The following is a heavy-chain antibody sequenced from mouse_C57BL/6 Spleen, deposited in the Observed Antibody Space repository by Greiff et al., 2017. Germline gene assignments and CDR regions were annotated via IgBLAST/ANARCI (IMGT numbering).Heavy chain of an antibody. D-gene: IGHD1-1*01. CDR2: IFPGSGST. CDR3: VKIGTVVPYAMDY. Sequence: QVQLKQSGPELVKPGASVKISCKASGYTFTDYYINWVKQRPGQGLEWIGWIFPGSGSTYYNEKFKGKATLTVDKSSSTAYMLLSSLTSEDSAVYFCVKIGTVVPYAMDYWGQGTSVTVSS. J-gene: IGHJ4*01. CDR1: GYTFTDYY. V-gene: IGHV1-75*01.